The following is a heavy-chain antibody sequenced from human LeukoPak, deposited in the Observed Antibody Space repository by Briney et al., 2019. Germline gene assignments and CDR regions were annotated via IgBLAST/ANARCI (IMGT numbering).Heavy chain of an antibody. J-gene: IGHJ6*03. CDR1: GFTFSTYG. Sequence: GGSLRLSCAASGFTFSTYGMHWVRQAPGKGLEWVAVVWYDESLKYSADSVKGRFTISRDNSKNTLFLQLNRLRAEDTAVYYCATYLGYCTSSNCPYFYMDVWGTGTTVIVSS. CDR2: VWYDESLK. CDR3: ATYLGYCTSSNCPYFYMDV. V-gene: IGHV3-33*01. D-gene: IGHD2-2*03.